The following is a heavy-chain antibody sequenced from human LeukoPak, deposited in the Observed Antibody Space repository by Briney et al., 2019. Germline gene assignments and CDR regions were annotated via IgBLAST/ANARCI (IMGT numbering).Heavy chain of an antibody. V-gene: IGHV3-64*01. CDR2: ISSKGSST. Sequence: GGSLRLSCAASGFTFSSYAMNWVRQAPGKGLEYVSAISSKGSSTYYANSVKGRFTISRDNSKNMLYLQMGSLRGEDMAVYYCARASGFGADYWGQGTLVTVSS. D-gene: IGHD3-10*01. J-gene: IGHJ4*02. CDR1: GFTFSSYA. CDR3: ARASGFGADY.